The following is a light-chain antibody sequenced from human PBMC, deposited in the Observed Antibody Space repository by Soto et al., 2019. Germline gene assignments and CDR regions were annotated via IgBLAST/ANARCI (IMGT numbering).Light chain of an antibody. J-gene: IGKJ1*01. CDR3: MQGTHWPPRT. CDR1: HSLAYSDGNAY. CDR2: KVS. Sequence: DAVMPQSPLFLPVTLGQPASVSCRSSHSLAYSDGNAYLNWFQRRPGQSPRRLIYKVSNRDSVVPDRFSGSGSGTDFTLKISRVEAEDVGVYYCMQGTHWPPRTFGQGTKVEIK. V-gene: IGKV2-30*01.